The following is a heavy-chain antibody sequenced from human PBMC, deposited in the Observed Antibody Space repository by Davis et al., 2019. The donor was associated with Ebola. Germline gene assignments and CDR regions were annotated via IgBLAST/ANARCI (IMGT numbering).Heavy chain of an antibody. V-gene: IGHV3-30-3*01. Sequence: PGGSLRLSCAVSGFTFSNGWMSWIRQAPGKGLEWVAVISYDGSNKYYADSVKGRFTISRDNSKNTLYLQMNSLRAEDTAVYYCARHTGTTGYYYYYYGMDVWGKGTTVTVSS. J-gene: IGHJ6*04. D-gene: IGHD1-26*01. CDR1: GFTFSNGW. CDR2: ISYDGSNK. CDR3: ARHTGTTGYYYYYYGMDV.